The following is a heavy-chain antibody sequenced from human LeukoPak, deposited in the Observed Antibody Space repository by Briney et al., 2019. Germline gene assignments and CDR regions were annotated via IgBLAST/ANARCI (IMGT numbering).Heavy chain of an antibody. CDR1: GFTFSSYG. V-gene: IGHV3-30*02. CDR3: APAGTRARYFDY. CDR2: IRYDGSNK. J-gene: IGHJ4*02. Sequence: PGRSLRLSCAASGFTFSSYGMHWVRQAPGKGLEWVAFIRYDGSNKYYADSVKGRFTISRDNSKNTLYLQMNSLRAEDTAVYYCAPAGTRARYFDYWGQGTLVTVSS.